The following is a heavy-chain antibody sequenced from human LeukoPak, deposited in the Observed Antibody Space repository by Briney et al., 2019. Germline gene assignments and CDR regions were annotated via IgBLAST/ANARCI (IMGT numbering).Heavy chain of an antibody. V-gene: IGHV1-69*06. CDR2: IIPIFGTA. CDR1: GGTFSSYA. J-gene: IGHJ4*02. D-gene: IGHD3-10*01. CDR3: ARNQYYGSGSYVDY. Sequence: SVKVSCKASGGTFSSYAISWVRQAPGQGLEWMGGIIPIFGTANYAQKFQGRVTITADKSTSTAYVELSSLRSEDTAVYYCARNQYYGSGSYVDYWGQGTLVTVSS.